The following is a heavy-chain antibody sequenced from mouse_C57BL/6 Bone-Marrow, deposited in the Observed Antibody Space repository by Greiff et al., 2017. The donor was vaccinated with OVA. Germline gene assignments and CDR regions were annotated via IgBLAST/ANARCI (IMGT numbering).Heavy chain of an antibody. D-gene: IGHD2-1*01. CDR1: GFTFSSYA. Sequence: EVQVVESGGGLVKPGGSLKLSCAASGFTFSSYAMSWVRQTPEKRLEWVATISDGGSYTYYPDNVKGRFTISRDNAKNNLYLQMSHLKSEDTAMYYCAREPIYYGNSWFAYWGQGTLVTVSA. V-gene: IGHV5-4*01. CDR3: AREPIYYGNSWFAY. J-gene: IGHJ3*01. CDR2: ISDGGSYT.